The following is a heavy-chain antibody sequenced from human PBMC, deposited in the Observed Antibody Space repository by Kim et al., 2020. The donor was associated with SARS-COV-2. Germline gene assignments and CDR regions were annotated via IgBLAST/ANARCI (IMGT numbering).Heavy chain of an antibody. Sequence: GGSLRLSCAASGLSFSSFSMSWVRQAPGKGLEWVSSIGSGGDRTSIYYAVSVKGRFTISRDNAKNSLFLQMNSLRDEDTAVYYCAKRTFHDESGYAGIYYNYYYTMDVWGQGTSVTAS. V-gene: IGHV3-21*01. CDR1: GLSFSSFS. CDR2: IGSGGDRTSI. J-gene: IGHJ6*02. CDR3: AKRTFHDESGYAGIYYNYYYTMDV. D-gene: IGHD5-12*01.